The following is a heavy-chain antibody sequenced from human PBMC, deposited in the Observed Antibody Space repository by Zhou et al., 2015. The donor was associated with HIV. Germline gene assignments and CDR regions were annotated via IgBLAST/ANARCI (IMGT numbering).Heavy chain of an antibody. Sequence: QVHLVQSGAEVKKPGASVRVSCKASGYTFSTSYLHWVRQAPGQGLEWMGIINPTGGATAYAQKLQGRVTLTRDTSTNTVYMQLTSLRSEDTAVYYCARDRLLGGYYGMDVVGPRDHGHRLL. CDR1: GYTFSTSY. J-gene: IGHJ6*02. D-gene: IGHD3-16*01. V-gene: IGHV1-46*04. CDR2: INPTGGAT. CDR3: ARDRLLGGYYGMDV.